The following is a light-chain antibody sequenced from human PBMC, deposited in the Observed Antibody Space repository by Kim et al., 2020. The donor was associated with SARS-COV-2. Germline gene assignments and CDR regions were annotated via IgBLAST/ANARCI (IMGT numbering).Light chain of an antibody. CDR1: TSNIGRHS. J-gene: IGLJ1*01. CDR3: ASWDDSLTAYV. V-gene: IGLV1-47*01. Sequence: QPVLTQPPSTSATPGQRVTISCSGKTSNIGRHSVYWYQQVPGTAPKLLIYNNNERPSGVPDRFSGSKSGTSASLAISGLRSEEEADYYCASWDDSLTAYVFGTGTKVTVL. CDR2: NNN.